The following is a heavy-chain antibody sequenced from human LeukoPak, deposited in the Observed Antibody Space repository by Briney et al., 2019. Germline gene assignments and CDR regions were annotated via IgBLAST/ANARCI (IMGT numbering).Heavy chain of an antibody. D-gene: IGHD4-17*01. J-gene: IGHJ4*02. CDR1: GFTFSSYW. Sequence: GGSLRLSCAASGFTFSSYWMHWVRQAPGKGLVWVSRINSDGSSTSYADSVKGRLTISRDNAKNTLYLQMNSLRAEDTAVYYCANRGDYGDYLDYWGQGTLVTVSS. CDR3: ANRGDYGDYLDY. V-gene: IGHV3-74*01. CDR2: INSDGSST.